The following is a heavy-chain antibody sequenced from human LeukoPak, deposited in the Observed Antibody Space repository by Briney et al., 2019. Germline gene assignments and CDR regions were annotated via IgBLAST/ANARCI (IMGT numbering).Heavy chain of an antibody. J-gene: IGHJ4*02. CDR1: GFTFSSYW. Sequence: GGSLRLSCAASGFTFSSYWMSWVRQAPGKGLEWVANIKQDGSEKYYVDSVKGRFTISRDNAKNSLYLQMNSLRAEDTAVYYCARQNTAATWEIDYWGQGTLVTVSS. CDR3: ARQNTAATWEIDY. CDR2: IKQDGSEK. D-gene: IGHD5-18*01. V-gene: IGHV3-7*01.